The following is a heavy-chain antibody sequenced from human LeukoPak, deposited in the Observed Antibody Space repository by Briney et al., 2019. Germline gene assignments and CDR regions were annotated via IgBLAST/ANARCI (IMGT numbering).Heavy chain of an antibody. CDR2: IYHSGST. CDR3: ARAGGWYLYYFDY. Sequence: SQTLSLTCSISGGSISSGGYYWSWIRQPPGKGLEWIGYIYHSGSTYYNPSLKSRVTISVDRSKSQFSLKLSSVTAADTAVYYCARAGGWYLYYFDYWGQGTLVTVSS. J-gene: IGHJ4*02. CDR1: GGSISSGGYY. D-gene: IGHD6-19*01. V-gene: IGHV4-30-2*01.